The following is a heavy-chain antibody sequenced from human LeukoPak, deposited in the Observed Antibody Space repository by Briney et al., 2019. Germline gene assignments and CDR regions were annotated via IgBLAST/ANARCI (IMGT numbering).Heavy chain of an antibody. V-gene: IGHV3-23*01. CDR2: IGASGEST. Sequence: SGGSLRLSCAASGFTFSSYGMTWVRQAPGKGLEWVSLIGASGESTYYADSVKGRFTISRDNSKNTLSLQMNSLRVEDTAMYFCAKDIQLSTWGLGTMVTVSS. D-gene: IGHD5-24*01. CDR1: GFTFSSYG. CDR3: AKDIQLST. J-gene: IGHJ3*01.